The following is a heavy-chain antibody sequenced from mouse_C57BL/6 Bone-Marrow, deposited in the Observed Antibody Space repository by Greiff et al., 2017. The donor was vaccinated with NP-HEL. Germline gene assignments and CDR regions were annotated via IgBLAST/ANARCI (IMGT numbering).Heavy chain of an antibody. CDR2: INPNNGGN. J-gene: IGHJ4*01. V-gene: IGHV1-26*01. D-gene: IGHD2-4*01. CDR3: ERATYYDHDGDMHF. Sequence: VQLQQSGPELVKPGASVKISCKASGYTFTDYYMNWVKQSHGKSLEWIGDINPNNGGNSYNQKFKGKATLTVDKSSSTAYMELRSLTSEDSAVXYCERATYYDHDGDMHFWGQGPSVTVSS. CDR1: GYTFTDYY.